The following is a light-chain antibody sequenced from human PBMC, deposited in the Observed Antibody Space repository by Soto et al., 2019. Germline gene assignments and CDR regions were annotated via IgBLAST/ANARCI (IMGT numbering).Light chain of an antibody. CDR1: SGSVSTNNY. CDR3: VLYMGSGVWV. Sequence: QTVVTQEPSFSVSPGGTVTLTCGLGSGSVSTNNYPSWYQQTPGQAPRTLIYSTNTRSSGVPDRFSASILGNKAALTITGAKADDESDFYCVLYMGSGVWVFGGGTQLTVL. CDR2: STN. V-gene: IGLV8-61*01. J-gene: IGLJ3*02.